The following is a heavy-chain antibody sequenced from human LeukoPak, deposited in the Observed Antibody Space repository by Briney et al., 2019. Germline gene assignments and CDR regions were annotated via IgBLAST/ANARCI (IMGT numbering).Heavy chain of an antibody. D-gene: IGHD3-10*01. V-gene: IGHV4-38-2*02. CDR1: GYSISSAYY. Sequence: SETLSLTCSVSGYSISSAYYWGWIRQPPGKGLEWIGNIYHGGSTYYNPSLESRVTISVDTSRNQFSLKLSSVTAADTAVYFCARGKAVGSESYYNFNWFDPWGQGTLVTVSS. CDR3: ARGKAVGSESYYNFNWFDP. J-gene: IGHJ5*02. CDR2: IYHGGST.